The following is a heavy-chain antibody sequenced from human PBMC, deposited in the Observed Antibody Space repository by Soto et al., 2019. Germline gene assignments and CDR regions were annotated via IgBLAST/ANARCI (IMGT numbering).Heavy chain of an antibody. Sequence: LRLYCAASSFTFSNAWINWGRQAPGKGLEWISRIKSKTDGGTTDFAAPVKGRFAISRDDSKNMVYLQRNSMKTEDTGISYCSSFSCTAVIGVRHDYSGHGSLVIGSS. J-gene: IGHJ4*01. D-gene: IGHD3-22*01. CDR1: SFTFSNAW. CDR3: SSFSCTAVIGVRHDY. CDR2: IKSKTDGGTT. V-gene: IGHV3-15*07.